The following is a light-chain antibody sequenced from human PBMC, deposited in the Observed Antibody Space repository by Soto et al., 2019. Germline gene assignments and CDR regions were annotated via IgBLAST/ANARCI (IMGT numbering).Light chain of an antibody. Sequence: EIVMTQSPATLSVSPGERATLSCRASQTVSNNYLAWYQQRPGQAPRLLIYGASSRATGIPDRFIGSGSGTDFSLTIDRLEPEDLAMYHCQQYSLSPWTFGQGTKVDNK. J-gene: IGKJ1*01. V-gene: IGKV3-20*01. CDR3: QQYSLSPWT. CDR2: GAS. CDR1: QTVSNNY.